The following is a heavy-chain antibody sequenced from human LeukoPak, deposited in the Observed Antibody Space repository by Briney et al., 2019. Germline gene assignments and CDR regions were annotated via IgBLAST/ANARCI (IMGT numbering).Heavy chain of an antibody. D-gene: IGHD5-18*01. CDR2: ISYDGSNK. CDR1: GFTFSSYG. CDR3: ARAVDKGMVTFDY. J-gene: IGHJ4*02. V-gene: IGHV3-30*03. Sequence: GGSLRLSCATSGFTFSSYGMHWVRQAPGKGLEWVAVISYDGSNKYSADSVKGRFTISRDNSKNTLYLQMNSLRAEDTAVYYCARAVDKGMVTFDYWGQGTLVTVSS.